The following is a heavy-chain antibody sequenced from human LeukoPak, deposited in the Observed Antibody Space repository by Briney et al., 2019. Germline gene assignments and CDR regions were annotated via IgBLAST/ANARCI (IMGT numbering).Heavy chain of an antibody. D-gene: IGHD3-16*02. J-gene: IGHJ4*02. CDR2: INHSGTT. CDR3: ASHYSSGSYRYTGSFDS. Sequence: SETLSLTCAVYGGSFSDYYWSWIRQPPGKGLEWIGGINHSGTTNYSPSFKSRVSISVDTSKNQFSLKLNSVTAADAAMYYCASHYSSGSYRYTGSFDSWGQGMLVNVSS. CDR1: GGSFSDYY. V-gene: IGHV4-34*01.